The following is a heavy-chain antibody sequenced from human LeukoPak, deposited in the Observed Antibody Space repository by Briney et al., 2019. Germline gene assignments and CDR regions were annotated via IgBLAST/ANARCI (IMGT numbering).Heavy chain of an antibody. CDR2: ICSSSSTI. Sequence: GGSLRLSCAASGFTFSSYSMNWVRQPPGKGLEWVSYICSSSSTIYYADSVKGLFTIFRKYAKNSLYLQRYVPTAEDTVVYCWARDPGYGGNSDGYWGQGTLVTVSS. V-gene: IGHV3-48*04. J-gene: IGHJ4*02. D-gene: IGHD4-23*01. CDR1: GFTFSSYS. CDR3: ARDPGYGGNSDGY.